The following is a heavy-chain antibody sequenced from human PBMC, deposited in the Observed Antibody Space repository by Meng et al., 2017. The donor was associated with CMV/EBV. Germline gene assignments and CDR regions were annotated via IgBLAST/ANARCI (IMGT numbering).Heavy chain of an antibody. J-gene: IGHJ3*02. CDR3: ARDDPRTSGRVCAFDI. Sequence: GGSLRLSCAASGFTFSDYWMHWVRQAPGKGLVWVSRINNDGGNTVYADSVKGRFTFSRDNAKNTLYLQMNSLRAEDTAVYYCARDDPRTSGRVCAFDIWGQGTMVTVSS. V-gene: IGHV3-74*01. CDR2: INNDGGNT. CDR1: GFTFSDYW. D-gene: IGHD6-25*01.